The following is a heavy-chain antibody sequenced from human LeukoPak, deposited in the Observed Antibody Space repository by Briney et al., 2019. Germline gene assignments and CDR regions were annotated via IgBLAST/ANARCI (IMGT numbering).Heavy chain of an antibody. CDR2: INPNSGET. Sequence: ASVRVSCKASGYNFIRYYMHWVRQAPGQRLEWMGWINPNSGETSFALSFQGRVTMTSDTSINTAYMELSRLTSDDTAVYFWPRGATRLETAGAEFASWGQGTLV. CDR3: PRGATRLETAGAEFAS. V-gene: IGHV1-2*02. CDR1: GYNFIRYY. J-gene: IGHJ4*02. D-gene: IGHD6-13*01.